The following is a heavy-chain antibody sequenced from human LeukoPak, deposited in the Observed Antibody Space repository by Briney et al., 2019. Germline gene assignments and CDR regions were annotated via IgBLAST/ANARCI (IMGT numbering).Heavy chain of an antibody. CDR3: ARGGSYLSSFDI. J-gene: IGHJ3*02. CDR1: GFTVSSNY. Sequence: GGPLRLSCAASGFTVSSNYISWVRQVPGKGLEWVSIIYSGGSTFYADSVKGRFTISRDNSKNTLYLQMNSLRAEDTAVYYCARGGSYLSSFDIWGQGTMVTVSS. CDR2: IYSGGST. D-gene: IGHD1-26*01. V-gene: IGHV3-53*01.